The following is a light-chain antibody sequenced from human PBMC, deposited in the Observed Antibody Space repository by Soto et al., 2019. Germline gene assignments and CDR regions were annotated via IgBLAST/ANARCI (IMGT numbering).Light chain of an antibody. CDR2: EVS. V-gene: IGLV2-23*02. CDR3: CSYAGDSTPYV. CDR1: SSDVGNYNL. Sequence: QSVLTQPASVSWSPGRSITISCTGTSSDVGNYNLVSWYQQHPGKAPKLMIYEVSKRPSGVSNRFSGSKSGNTASLTISGLQAEDEADYYCCSYAGDSTPYVFGTGTKVTVL. J-gene: IGLJ1*01.